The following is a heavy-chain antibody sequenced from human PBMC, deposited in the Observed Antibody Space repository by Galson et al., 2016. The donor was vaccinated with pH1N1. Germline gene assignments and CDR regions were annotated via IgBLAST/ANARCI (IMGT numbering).Heavy chain of an antibody. Sequence: PALVKPTQTLTLTCTFSGFSLSTSGVGVGWIRQPPGKALEWLALIYWDDDKRYSPSLKSRLTITKDTSKNQVVLTMTKMDPVDTATYYCAHSGYGDYVGGLHYWGQGTLVTVSS. D-gene: IGHD4-17*01. CDR1: GFSLSTSGVG. CDR3: AHSGYGDYVGGLHY. V-gene: IGHV2-5*02. CDR2: IYWDDDK. J-gene: IGHJ4*02.